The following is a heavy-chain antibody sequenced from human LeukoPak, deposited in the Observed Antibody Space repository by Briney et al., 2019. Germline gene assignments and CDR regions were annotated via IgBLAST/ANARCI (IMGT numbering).Heavy chain of an antibody. J-gene: IGHJ3*01. CDR3: ARDRIHLWSVSAFDL. V-gene: IGHV7-4-1*02. D-gene: IGHD5-18*01. CDR1: GYTFINYA. CDR2: INTNTGNP. Sequence: ASVKVSCKASGYTFINYAMNWVRQAPGLGLEWMGWINTNTGNPTYAQGFTGRFVFSLDTSVSTAYLQISSLKAEDTAVYYCARDRIHLWSVSAFDLWGQGTMVTVSS.